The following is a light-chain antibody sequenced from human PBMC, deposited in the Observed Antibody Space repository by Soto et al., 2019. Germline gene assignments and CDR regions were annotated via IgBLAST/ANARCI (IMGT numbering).Light chain of an antibody. V-gene: IGKV3-11*01. J-gene: IGKJ4*01. CDR2: DAS. CDR3: QQRNQWPPVT. Sequence: ESVLTQSPATLSLSPGERATPSCRASPSVSNSLAWYQHKPGQAPRLLIYDASNRATGVPTRFSGSGSGTDFTLPISSLEPEDFAVYYCQQRNQWPPVTFGGGTRVEIK. CDR1: PSVSNS.